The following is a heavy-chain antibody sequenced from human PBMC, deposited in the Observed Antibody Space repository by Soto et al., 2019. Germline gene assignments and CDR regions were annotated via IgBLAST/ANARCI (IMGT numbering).Heavy chain of an antibody. J-gene: IGHJ3*02. V-gene: IGHV2-5*08. CDR2: IYGDDDR. Sequence: SGPTLVNPTQTLTLTCTFSGFSLTTRGMSVTWIRQPPGKALEWLALIYGDDDRRYNPSLRSRLTITKDTSKKQVVLTMTNVDPVDTGTYYCAHGGHCISRNCPNPGGYCIYSTCPNPPAGPGGAFDIWGQGTMVTVSS. CDR3: AHGGHCISRNCPNPGGYCIYSTCPNPPAGPGGAFDI. CDR1: GFSLTTRGMS. D-gene: IGHD2-2*01.